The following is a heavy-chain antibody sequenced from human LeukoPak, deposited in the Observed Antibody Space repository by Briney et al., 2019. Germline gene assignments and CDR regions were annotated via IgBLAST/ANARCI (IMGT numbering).Heavy chain of an antibody. CDR1: GFSFSTYS. V-gene: IGHV3-21*01. CDR3: ARDAVVAARHFDY. J-gene: IGHJ4*02. CDR2: ISSTSTYI. D-gene: IGHD6-6*01. Sequence: GGSLRLSCAASGFSFSTYSMNWVRQAPGKGLEWVSSISSTSTYIYYADSVRGRFTISRDNAKNPLYLQMNSLRAEDSAVYYCARDAVVAARHFDYWGQGSLVTVSS.